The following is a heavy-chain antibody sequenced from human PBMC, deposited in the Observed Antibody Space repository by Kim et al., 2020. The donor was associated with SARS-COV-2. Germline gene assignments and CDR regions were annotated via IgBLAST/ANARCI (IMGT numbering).Heavy chain of an antibody. CDR3: ARRSAFVLMVYAIPCFDY. V-gene: IGHV3-11*01. D-gene: IGHD2-8*01. CDR1: GFTFSDYY. Sequence: GGSLRLSCAASGFTFSDYYMSWIRQAPGKGLEWVSYISSSGSTIYYADSVKGRFTISRDNAKNSLYLQMNSLRAEDTAVYYCARRSAFVLMVYAIPCFDYWGQGTLVTVSS. J-gene: IGHJ4*02. CDR2: ISSSGSTI.